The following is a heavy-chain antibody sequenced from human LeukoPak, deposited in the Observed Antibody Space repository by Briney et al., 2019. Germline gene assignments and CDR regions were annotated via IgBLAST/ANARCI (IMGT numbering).Heavy chain of an antibody. CDR2: INPTGTGT. J-gene: IGHJ4*02. V-gene: IGHV1-46*01. CDR1: GYTFTNYY. D-gene: IGHD2-8*02. CDR3: AREESGGYFDY. Sequence: ASVKVSCKASGYTFTNYYMHWVRQAPGQGLEWMGLINPTGTGTNHAQKFRGRVTLTRDTSTTTVYMELSSLRSEDTAVYYCAREESGGYFDYWGQGTPVTVSS.